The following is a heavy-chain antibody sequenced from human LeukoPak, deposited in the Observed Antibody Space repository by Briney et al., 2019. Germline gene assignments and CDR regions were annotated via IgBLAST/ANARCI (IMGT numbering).Heavy chain of an antibody. Sequence: GGSLRLSCAASGFTFSSYSMNWVRQAPGKGLEWVSSISSSSSYIYYADSVKGRFTISRDNAKNSLYLQMNSLRAEDTAVYYCARGPYSSSWYDWFDPWGQGTLVTVS. CDR3: ARGPYSSSWYDWFDP. CDR2: ISSSSSYI. D-gene: IGHD6-13*01. J-gene: IGHJ5*02. V-gene: IGHV3-21*01. CDR1: GFTFSSYS.